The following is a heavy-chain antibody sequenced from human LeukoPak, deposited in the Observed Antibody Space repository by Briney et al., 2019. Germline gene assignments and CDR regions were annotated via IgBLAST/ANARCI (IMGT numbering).Heavy chain of an antibody. D-gene: IGHD6-6*01. V-gene: IGHV3-7*01. CDR3: ARMGSSSSSY. CDR1: GFTFSSYW. J-gene: IGHJ4*02. CDR2: IKQDGSEK. Sequence: GGSLRLSCAVSGFTFSSYWMSWVRQAPGKGLEWVANIKQDGSEKYYVDSVKGRFTISRDNTKNSLYLQMNSLRAEDTAVYYCARMGSSSSSYWGQGTLVTVSS.